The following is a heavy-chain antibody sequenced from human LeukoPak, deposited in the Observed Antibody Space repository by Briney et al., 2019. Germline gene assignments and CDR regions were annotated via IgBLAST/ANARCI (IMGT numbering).Heavy chain of an antibody. V-gene: IGHV4-59*08. CDR2: IYYSGST. J-gene: IGHJ4*02. CDR3: ARYGEANYDFNY. CDR1: GGSISSYY. Sequence: SETLSLTCTVSGGSISSYYWSWIRQPPGKGLEWIGYIYYSGSTYYNPSLKSRVTISVDTSKNQFSLKLSSVTAADTAVYYCARYGEANYDFNYWGQGTLVTVSS. D-gene: IGHD3-3*01.